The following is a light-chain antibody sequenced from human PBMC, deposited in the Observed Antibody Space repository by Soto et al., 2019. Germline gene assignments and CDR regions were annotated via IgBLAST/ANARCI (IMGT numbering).Light chain of an antibody. J-gene: IGKJ1*01. Sequence: DIQITQSPSTLSASVGDTVTVSCRASQSINILLAWYQHKPGKAPKLLIYDASNSASGVPSRFTGSGSGTEFTLTIRSLQPDDFATYYCQQYNSYSTWTFGQGTKVDIK. CDR2: DAS. CDR3: QQYNSYSTWT. CDR1: QSINIL. V-gene: IGKV1-5*01.